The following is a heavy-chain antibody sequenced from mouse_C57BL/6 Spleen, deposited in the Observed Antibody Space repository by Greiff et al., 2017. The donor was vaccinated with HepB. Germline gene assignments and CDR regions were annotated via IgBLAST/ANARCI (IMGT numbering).Heavy chain of an antibody. CDR3: ARVYYYGSRVSWFAY. Sequence: EVQLQQSGPELVKPGASVKISCKASGYSFTDYNMNWVKQSNGKSLEWIGVINPNYGTTSYNQKFKGKATLTVDQFSSTAYMQLNSLTSEDSAVYYCARVYYYGSRVSWFAYWGQGTLVTVSA. CDR2: INPNYGTT. J-gene: IGHJ3*01. D-gene: IGHD1-1*01. CDR1: GYSFTDYN. V-gene: IGHV1-39*01.